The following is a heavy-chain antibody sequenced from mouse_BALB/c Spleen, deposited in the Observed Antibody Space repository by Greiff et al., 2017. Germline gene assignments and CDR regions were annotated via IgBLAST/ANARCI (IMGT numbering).Heavy chain of an antibody. CDR3: ARSDSYERYYFDY. V-gene: IGHV3-2*02. CDR2: ISYSGST. Sequence: EVQLQQSGPGLVKPSQSLSLTCTVTGYSITSDYAWNWIRQFPGNKLEWMGYISYSGSTSYNPSLKSRISITRDTSKNQFFLQLNSVTTEDTATYYCARSDSYERYYFDYWGQGTTLTVSS. J-gene: IGHJ2*01. CDR1: GYSITSDYA. D-gene: IGHD2-12*01.